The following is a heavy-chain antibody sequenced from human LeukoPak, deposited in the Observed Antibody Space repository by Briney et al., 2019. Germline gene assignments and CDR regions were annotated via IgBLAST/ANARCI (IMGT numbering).Heavy chain of an antibody. CDR3: ARDNFHRYSSPEDAFDI. CDR2: INPNSGGT. Sequence: GASVKVSCKASGYTFTGYYMHWVRQAPGQGLEWMGWINPNSGGTNYAQKFQGRVTMTRDTSISTAYMELSRLRSDDTAVYYCARDNFHRYSSPEDAFDIWGQGTVVTVSS. J-gene: IGHJ3*02. V-gene: IGHV1-2*02. D-gene: IGHD6-13*01. CDR1: GYTFTGYY.